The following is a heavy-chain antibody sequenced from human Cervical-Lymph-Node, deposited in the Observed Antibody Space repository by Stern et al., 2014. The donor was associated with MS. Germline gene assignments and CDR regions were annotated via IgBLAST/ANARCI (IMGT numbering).Heavy chain of an antibody. CDR3: AKDGVGIYNSGFSDY. CDR2: ISYDGRNV. D-gene: IGHD3-22*01. J-gene: IGHJ4*02. CDR1: GFTFSSYG. V-gene: IGHV3-30*18. Sequence: VQLVESGGGVVQPGRSLRLSCAASGFTFSSYGMHWVRQAPGKGLEWVADISYDGRNVYYADSVKGRFTISRDNSKNTLYLQMNSLRAEDTAVYFCAKDGVGIYNSGFSDYWGQGTLVTVSS.